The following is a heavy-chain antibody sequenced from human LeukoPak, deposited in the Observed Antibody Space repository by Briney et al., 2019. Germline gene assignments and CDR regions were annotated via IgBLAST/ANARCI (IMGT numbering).Heavy chain of an antibody. J-gene: IGHJ5*02. CDR3: TNYGDYEGLSDH. CDR2: IKSKTDGGAT. V-gene: IGHV3-15*01. D-gene: IGHD4-17*01. CDR1: GFTFSNPW. Sequence: PGGSLRLSCAASGFTFSNPWMSWVRQAPGKGLEWVGRIKSKTDGGATEYAAAVQGRFTISRDDSKNTLYLQMNSLKTEDTAVYYCTNYGDYEGLSDHWGQGTLVPVSS.